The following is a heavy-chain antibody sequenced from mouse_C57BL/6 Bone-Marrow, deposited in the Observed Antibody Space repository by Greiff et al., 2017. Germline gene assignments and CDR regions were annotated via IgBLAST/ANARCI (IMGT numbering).Heavy chain of an antibody. Sequence: EVKLMESGGGLVKPGGSLKLSCAASGFTFSDYGMHWVRQAPEKGLEWVAYISSGSSTIYYADTVKGRFTISRDNAKNTLFLQMTSLRSEDTAMYYCARPRPWFAYWGQGTLVTVSA. CDR2: ISSGSSTI. J-gene: IGHJ3*01. V-gene: IGHV5-17*01. CDR1: GFTFSDYG. CDR3: ARPRPWFAY.